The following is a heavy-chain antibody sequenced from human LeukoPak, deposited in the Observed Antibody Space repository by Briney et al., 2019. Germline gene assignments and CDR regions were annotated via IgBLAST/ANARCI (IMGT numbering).Heavy chain of an antibody. D-gene: IGHD6-13*01. J-gene: IGHJ4*02. V-gene: IGHV1-18*01. CDR2: VSAYNGNT. Sequence: ASVKVSCKASGYTFTSYGISWVRQAPGQGLEWMGWVSAYNGNTNYAQKLQGRVTMTTDTSTSTAYMELRSLRSDDTAVYYCARDYGGYSSSWYTLGGFDYWGQRTLVTVSS. CDR3: ARDYGGYSSSWYTLGGFDY. CDR1: GYTFTSYG.